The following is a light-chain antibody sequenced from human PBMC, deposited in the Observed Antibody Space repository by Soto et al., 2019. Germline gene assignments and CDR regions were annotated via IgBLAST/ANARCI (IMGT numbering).Light chain of an antibody. J-gene: IGLJ3*02. Sequence: QSALTQPASVSGSPGQSITMSCTGTSSDVGAYNYVSWYQQYPGKAPKLMIYDVSNRPSAVSNRFSGSKSGNTASLTISGLQAEDEADYYCSSYTSSITLVFGGGTKVTVL. CDR3: SSYTSSITLV. CDR2: DVS. CDR1: SSDVGAYNY. V-gene: IGLV2-14*01.